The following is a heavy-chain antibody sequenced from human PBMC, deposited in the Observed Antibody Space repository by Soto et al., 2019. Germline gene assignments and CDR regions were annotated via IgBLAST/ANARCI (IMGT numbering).Heavy chain of an antibody. CDR2: IYYSGST. D-gene: IGHD6-19*01. CDR3: ARVKDGWPQDY. V-gene: IGHV4-59*01. CDR1: GGSISSDY. J-gene: IGHJ4*02. Sequence: PSATLSLTCTVSGGSISSDYWSWIRQPPGKGLEWIGYIYYSGSTNYNPSLKSRVTISVDTSKNQFSLKLSSVTAADTAVYYCARVKDGWPQDYWGQGTLVTVSS.